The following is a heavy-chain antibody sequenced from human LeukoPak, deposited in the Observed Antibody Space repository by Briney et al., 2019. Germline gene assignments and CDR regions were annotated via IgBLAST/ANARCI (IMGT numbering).Heavy chain of an antibody. CDR3: ARVGAAGAYNWFDP. J-gene: IGHJ5*02. Sequence: ASVKVSCKASGYTFTGYYMHWVRQAPGQGLGWMGWINPNSGGTNYAQKFQGRVTMTRDTSISTAYMELSRLRSDDTAVYYCARVGAAGAYNWFDPWGQGTLVTVSS. CDR2: INPNSGGT. CDR1: GYTFTGYY. D-gene: IGHD6-13*01. V-gene: IGHV1-2*02.